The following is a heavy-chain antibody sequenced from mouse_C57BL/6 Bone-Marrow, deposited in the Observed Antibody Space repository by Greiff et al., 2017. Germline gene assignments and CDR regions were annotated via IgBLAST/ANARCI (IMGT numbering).Heavy chain of an antibody. D-gene: IGHD1-1*01. V-gene: IGHV5-6*01. J-gene: IGHJ2*01. CDR1: GFTFSSYG. CDR3: ARLPITTVVGFDY. CDR2: ISSGGSYT. Sequence: EVKLVESGGDLVKPGGSLKLSCAASGFTFSSYGMSWVRQTPAKRLEWVATISSGGSYTYYPDSVKGRFTISRDNAKNTLYLQMRSLKSEDTARYYCARLPITTVVGFDYWGQGTTLTVSS.